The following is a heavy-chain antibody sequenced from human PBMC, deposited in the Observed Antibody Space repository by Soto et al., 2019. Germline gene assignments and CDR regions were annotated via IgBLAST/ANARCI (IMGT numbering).Heavy chain of an antibody. CDR3: ASQYDSSGYYLWYFDL. Sequence: EVQLLESGGDLVQPGGSLRLSCAASGFTFTNFAMSWVRQAPGKGLVWVSRINSDGSSTSYADSVKGRFTISRDNAKNTLYLQMNSLRAEDTAVYYCASQYDSSGYYLWYFDLWGRGTLVTVSS. J-gene: IGHJ2*01. CDR2: INSDGSST. V-gene: IGHV3-74*02. CDR1: GFTFTNFA. D-gene: IGHD3-22*01.